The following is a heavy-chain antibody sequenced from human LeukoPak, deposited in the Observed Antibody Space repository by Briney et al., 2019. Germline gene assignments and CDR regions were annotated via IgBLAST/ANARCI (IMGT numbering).Heavy chain of an antibody. Sequence: GGSLRLSCSASGFTFSNYAMHWVRQAPGKGLEYVSSIRSIGGSTYYADSVKGRFTISRDNSKNTLYLQMSSLRAEDTAVYYCVAADYYYAMDVWGQGTTVTVSS. V-gene: IGHV3-64D*06. CDR3: VAADYYYAMDV. CDR2: IRSIGGST. CDR1: GFTFSNYA. J-gene: IGHJ6*02.